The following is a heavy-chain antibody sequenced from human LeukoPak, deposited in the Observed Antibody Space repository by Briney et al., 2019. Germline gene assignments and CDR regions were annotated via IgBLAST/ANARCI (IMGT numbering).Heavy chain of an antibody. CDR1: GFTFSSYA. J-gene: IGHJ6*02. V-gene: IGHV3-23*01. CDR3: ARDPQSWFGEGGMDV. CDR2: ISGSGGST. Sequence: PGGSLRLSCAASGFTFSSYAMSWVRQAPGKGLEWVSAISGSGGSTYYADSVRGRFTISRDNSKNTLYLQMNSLRVEDTAVYYCARDPQSWFGEGGMDVWGQGTTVTVFS. D-gene: IGHD3-10*01.